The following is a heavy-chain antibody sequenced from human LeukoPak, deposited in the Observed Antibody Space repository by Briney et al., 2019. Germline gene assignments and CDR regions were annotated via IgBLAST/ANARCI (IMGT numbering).Heavy chain of an antibody. V-gene: IGHV4-39*01. CDR1: GGSISSSSYY. J-gene: IGHJ4*02. Sequence: PSETLSLTCTVSGGSISSSSYYWGWIRQPPGKGLEWIGSIYYSGSTYYNSSLKSRVTISVDTSKNQFSLKLSSVTAADTAVYYCARLSIAAHDYWGQGTLVTVSS. CDR2: IYYSGST. CDR3: ARLSIAAHDY. D-gene: IGHD6-6*01.